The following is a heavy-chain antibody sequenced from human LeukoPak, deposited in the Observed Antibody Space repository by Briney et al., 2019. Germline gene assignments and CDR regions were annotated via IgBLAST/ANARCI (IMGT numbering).Heavy chain of an antibody. CDR1: GFTFRSYA. Sequence: GGSLRLSCAASGFTFRSYAMSWVRQAPGKGMEGVAAISGSGGSTYYADSVKGRFTISRDNSNNTLYLQMNSLRAEDTAVYYCAKNLGGALDYWGQGTLVTVSS. J-gene: IGHJ4*02. D-gene: IGHD1-26*01. CDR2: ISGSGGST. V-gene: IGHV3-23*01. CDR3: AKNLGGALDY.